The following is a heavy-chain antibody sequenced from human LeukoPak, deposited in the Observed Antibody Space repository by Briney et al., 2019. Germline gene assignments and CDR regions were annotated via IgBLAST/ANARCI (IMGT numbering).Heavy chain of an antibody. CDR3: ARTVGDRADP. V-gene: IGHV1-18*01. Sequence: ASVKVSCKASGYPFTTYGFIWVRQAPGLGLEWMGWISVNSGDTKYGQSFQGRVTMTTDTTTETAYMELRSLRFDDTVIYCCARTVGDRADPWGQGSLVTVSS. CDR1: GYPFTTYG. CDR2: ISVNSGDT. D-gene: IGHD2-21*01. J-gene: IGHJ5*02.